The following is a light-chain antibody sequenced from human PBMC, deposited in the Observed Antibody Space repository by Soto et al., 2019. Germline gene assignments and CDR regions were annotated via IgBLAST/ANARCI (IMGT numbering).Light chain of an antibody. Sequence: EIVLTQSPGTLYLSPGETATLSCMASQTSINGNLVWSQQRPGQAPRVVIWSASRRATGIPDRFSGSGSGTDFTLTISRLEPEDFAVYYCQHFSSSPYTFGQGTKLEIK. CDR1: QTSINGN. CDR2: SAS. J-gene: IGKJ2*01. V-gene: IGKV3-20*01. CDR3: QHFSSSPYT.